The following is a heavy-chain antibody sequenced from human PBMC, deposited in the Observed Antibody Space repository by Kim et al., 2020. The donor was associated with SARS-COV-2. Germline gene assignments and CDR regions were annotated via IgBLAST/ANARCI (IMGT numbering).Heavy chain of an antibody. D-gene: IGHD3-22*01. CDR3: ASSYYYHSSGYYSRSY. V-gene: IGHV3-66*01. J-gene: IGHJ4*02. Sequence: SVKRRFTISIDNSKHTLYLQMNSLGAEDTAVYYCASSYYYHSSGYYSRSYWGQGTLVTVSS.